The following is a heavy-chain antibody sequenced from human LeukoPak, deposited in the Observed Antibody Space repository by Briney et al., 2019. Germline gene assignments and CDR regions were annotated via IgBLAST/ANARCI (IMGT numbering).Heavy chain of an antibody. Sequence: GASVKVSCKASGYTFTTYAMHWVRQAPGQRLEWMGWINAGNGNTKYSQKFQGRVTITRDTSASTAYMGLSSLRSEDTAMYYCVRDHAYYYDSSGYSYWGQGTLVTVSS. CDR3: VRDHAYYYDSSGYSY. V-gene: IGHV1-3*01. D-gene: IGHD3-22*01. CDR2: INAGNGNT. J-gene: IGHJ4*02. CDR1: GYTFTTYA.